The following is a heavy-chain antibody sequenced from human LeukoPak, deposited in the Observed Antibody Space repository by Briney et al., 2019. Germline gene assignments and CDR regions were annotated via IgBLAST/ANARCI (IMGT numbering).Heavy chain of an antibody. Sequence: GASVKVSCKASGYTFTSYGIIWVRQAPGQGLEWMGWISAYNGNTDYAQKLQGRVTMTTDTSTSTAYMELRSLRSDDTAVYYCARGRIVVVPAANEGEKTSDAFDIWGQGTMVTVSS. CDR2: ISAYNGNT. J-gene: IGHJ3*02. CDR1: GYTFTSYG. CDR3: ARGRIVVVPAANEGEKTSDAFDI. V-gene: IGHV1-18*01. D-gene: IGHD2-2*01.